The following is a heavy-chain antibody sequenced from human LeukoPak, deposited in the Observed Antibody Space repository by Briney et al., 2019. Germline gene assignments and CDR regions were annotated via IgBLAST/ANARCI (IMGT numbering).Heavy chain of an antibody. CDR2: INPSGGST. D-gene: IGHD2-2*01. V-gene: IGHV1-46*01. CDR1: GYTFTSYY. J-gene: IGHJ4*02. Sequence: ASVKVSCKASGYTFTSYYMHWVRQAPGQGLEWMGIINPSGGSTSYAQKFQGRVIMTRVMSTSTVYMELSSLRSEDTAVYYCARGGGDIVVVPAAIFYWGQGTLVTVSS. CDR3: ARGGGDIVVVPAAIFY.